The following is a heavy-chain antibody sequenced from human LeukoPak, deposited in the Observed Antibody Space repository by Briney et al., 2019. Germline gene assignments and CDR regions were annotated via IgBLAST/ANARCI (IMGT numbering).Heavy chain of an antibody. V-gene: IGHV3-23*01. CDR3: AKGPLAVAVYYFDY. J-gene: IGHJ4*02. CDR2: ISGSGGST. CDR1: GFTFSSYA. Sequence: GGSLRLSCAAYGFTFSSYAMSWVRQAPGKGPEWVSAISGSGGSTYYADSVKGRFTISRDNSKNTLYLQMNSLRAEDTAVYYCAKGPLAVAVYYFDYWGQGTLVTVSS. D-gene: IGHD6-19*01.